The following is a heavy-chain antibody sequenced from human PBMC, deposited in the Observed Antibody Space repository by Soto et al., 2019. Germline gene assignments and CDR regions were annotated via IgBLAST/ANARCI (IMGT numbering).Heavy chain of an antibody. J-gene: IGHJ4*02. CDR2: ISSSSSYT. D-gene: IGHD6-13*01. CDR1: GFTFSDYY. CDR3: ARCSKQLVCAY. Sequence: QVQLVESGGGLVKPGGSLRLSCAASGFTFSDYYMSWIRQAPGKGLEWVSYISSSSSYTNYADSVKGRFTISRDNAKNSLYLQMNSLRAEDTAVYYCARCSKQLVCAYWGQGTLVTVSS. V-gene: IGHV3-11*05.